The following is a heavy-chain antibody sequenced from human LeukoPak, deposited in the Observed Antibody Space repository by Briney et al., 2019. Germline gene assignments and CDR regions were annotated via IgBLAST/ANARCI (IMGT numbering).Heavy chain of an antibody. D-gene: IGHD5-18*01. CDR1: GGSISSYY. Sequence: SETLSLTCTVSGGSISSYYWSWIRQPPGKGLEWIGYIYYSGSTNYNPSLKSRVTISVDTSKNQFSLKLSSMTAADTAVYYCARGTVDTAMANYWGQGTLVTVSS. J-gene: IGHJ4*02. CDR2: IYYSGST. V-gene: IGHV4-59*01. CDR3: ARGTVDTAMANY.